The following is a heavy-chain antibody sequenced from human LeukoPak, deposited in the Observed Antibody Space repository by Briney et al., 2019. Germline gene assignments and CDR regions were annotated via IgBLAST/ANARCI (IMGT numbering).Heavy chain of an antibody. J-gene: IGHJ5*02. CDR2: IYYSGST. D-gene: IGHD3-22*01. CDR1: GGSISSYY. V-gene: IGHV4-59*01. CDR3: AGTYYHDSSGYNWFDP. Sequence: SETLSLTCTVSGGSISSYYWSWIRQPPGKGLEWIGYIYYSGSTNYNPSLKSRVTISVDTSKNQFSLKLSSVTAADTAVYYCAGTYYHDSSGYNWFDPWGQGTLVTVSS.